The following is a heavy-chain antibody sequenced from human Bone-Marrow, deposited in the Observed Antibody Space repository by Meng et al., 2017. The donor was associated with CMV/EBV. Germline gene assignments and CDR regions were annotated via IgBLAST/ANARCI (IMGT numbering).Heavy chain of an antibody. Sequence: GESLKISCAASGFTFNSYGIHWVRQAPGKGLEWVAFIRYDGSNKYYADSVKGRFTISRDNSKNTLYVQMNNLRAEDTAVYYCARDRRKGPSSTTCSFWGQRTRVNVSS. CDR3: ARDRRKGPSSTTCSF. CDR1: GFTFNSYG. V-gene: IGHV3-30*02. J-gene: IGHJ4*01. D-gene: IGHD2-2*01. CDR2: IRYDGSNK.